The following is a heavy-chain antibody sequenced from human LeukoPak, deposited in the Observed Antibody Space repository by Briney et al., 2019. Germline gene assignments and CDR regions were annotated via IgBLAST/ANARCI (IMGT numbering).Heavy chain of an antibody. CDR3: AKGDFWSGYYPMHFDY. D-gene: IGHD3-3*01. J-gene: IGHJ4*02. CDR1: GFTFSSYA. CDR2: ISGSGGST. Sequence: QPGGSLRLSCAASGFTFSSYAMSWVRQAPGKELEWVSAISGSGGSTYYADSVKGRFTISRDNSKNTLYLQMNSLRAEDTAVYYCAKGDFWSGYYPMHFDYWGQGTLVTVSS. V-gene: IGHV3-23*01.